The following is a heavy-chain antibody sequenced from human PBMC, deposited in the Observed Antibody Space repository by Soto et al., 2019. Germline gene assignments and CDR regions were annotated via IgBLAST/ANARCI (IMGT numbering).Heavy chain of an antibody. V-gene: IGHV3-21*01. J-gene: IGHJ6*02. CDR2: ISSSSYI. CDR1: GFTFSSYS. Sequence: GGSLRLSCAASGFTFSSYSMNWVRQAPGKGLEWVSSISSSSYIYYADSVKGRFTISRDNAKNSLYLQMNSLRAEDTAVYYCARDLKTGTIFGVVIVPVYYYYGMDVWGQGTTVTVSS. CDR3: ARDLKTGTIFGVVIVPVYYYYGMDV. D-gene: IGHD3-3*01.